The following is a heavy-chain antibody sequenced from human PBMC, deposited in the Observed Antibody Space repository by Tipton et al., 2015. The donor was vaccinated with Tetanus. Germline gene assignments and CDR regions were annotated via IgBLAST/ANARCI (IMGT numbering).Heavy chain of an antibody. V-gene: IGHV4-30-4*01. CDR1: GGSISSGDYY. Sequence: TLSLTCTVSGGSISSGDYYWSWIRQPPGKGLEWIGYIYCSGSTYYNPSLKSRVTISVDTSKNQFSLKLSSVTAADTAVYYCATYLSYYGSGGWSQGTLVTVSS. J-gene: IGHJ4*02. CDR2: IYCSGST. D-gene: IGHD3-10*01. CDR3: ATYLSYYGSGG.